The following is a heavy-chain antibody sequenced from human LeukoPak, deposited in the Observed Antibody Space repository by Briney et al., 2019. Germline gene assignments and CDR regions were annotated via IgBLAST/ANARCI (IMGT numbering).Heavy chain of an antibody. CDR2: INPNSGGT. V-gene: IGHV1-2*02. CDR3: ARESSGMDV. CDR1: GNTFTEYY. J-gene: IGHJ6*02. Sequence: ASVKVSCKASGNTFTEYYMHWVRQAPGQGLEWMGWINPNSGGTNYAQKFQDRVTMTRDTSISTAYMELSRLRSDDTGVYYCARESSGMDVWGQGTTVTVSS.